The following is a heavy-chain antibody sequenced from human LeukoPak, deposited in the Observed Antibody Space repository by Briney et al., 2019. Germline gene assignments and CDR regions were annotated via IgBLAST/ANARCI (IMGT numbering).Heavy chain of an antibody. CDR3: ARHSHNYDFWSGYPLDY. CDR2: IIPIFGTA. CDR1: GGTFSSYA. Sequence: SVKVSCKAFGGTFSSYAISWVRQAPGQGLEWMGGIIPIFGTANYAQKFQGRVTITTDESTSTAYMELSSLRSEDTAVYYCARHSHNYDFWSGYPLDYWGQGTLVTVSS. J-gene: IGHJ4*02. V-gene: IGHV1-69*05. D-gene: IGHD3-3*01.